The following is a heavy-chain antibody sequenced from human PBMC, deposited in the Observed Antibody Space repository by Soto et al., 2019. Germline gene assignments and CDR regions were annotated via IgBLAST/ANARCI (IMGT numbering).Heavy chain of an antibody. Sequence: GGSLRLSCAASGFTFSSYAMHWVRQAPGKGLEWVAVISYDGSNKYYADSVKGRFTISRDNSKNTLYLQMNSLRAEDTAVYYCARGAPITIFGVGDAFDIWGQGTMVTVSS. CDR3: ARGAPITIFGVGDAFDI. D-gene: IGHD3-3*01. J-gene: IGHJ3*02. CDR2: ISYDGSNK. V-gene: IGHV3-30-3*01. CDR1: GFTFSSYA.